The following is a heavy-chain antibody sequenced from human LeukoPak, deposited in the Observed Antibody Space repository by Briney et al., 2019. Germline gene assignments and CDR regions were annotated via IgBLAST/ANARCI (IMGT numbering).Heavy chain of an antibody. D-gene: IGHD6-13*01. CDR3: ARQVVRYRQQLVLYYYYYMDV. J-gene: IGHJ6*03. CDR1: GGSISSSSYY. CDR2: IYYSVRT. Sequence: SETLSLTCTVSGGSISSSSYYWGWIRQPPGKGLEWIGSIYYSVRTYYNPSLKSRVTMSVDTSKTQFSLKLSSVTAADTAVYYCARQVVRYRQQLVLYYYYYMDVWGKGTTVTISS. V-gene: IGHV4-39*01.